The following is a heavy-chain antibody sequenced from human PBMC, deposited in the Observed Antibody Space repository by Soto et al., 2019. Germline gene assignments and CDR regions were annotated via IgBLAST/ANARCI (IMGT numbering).Heavy chain of an antibody. V-gene: IGHV3-74*01. Sequence: PGSSLRLSCAAFEIPLTNYWINWGRKTPGKGLMWVSRIGTDGTDVGYADSVEGRFTLSRDNAKNTLYLQMHSLRAEDTAMYYCACWGHIVPVAPSDFDRWGQGTLVTVSS. CDR3: ACWGHIVPVAPSDFDR. D-gene: IGHD2-8*02. J-gene: IGHJ4*02. CDR1: EIPLTNYW. CDR2: IGTDGTDV.